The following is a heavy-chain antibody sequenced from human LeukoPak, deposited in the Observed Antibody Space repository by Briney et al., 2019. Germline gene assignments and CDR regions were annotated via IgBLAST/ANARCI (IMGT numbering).Heavy chain of an antibody. Sequence: PGGSLTLSCAPSGFTFSIYAMSWVRQAPGRGRGWVSGISNSGAGKYYADSVKGHFTISRDNAKNSLYLQMNSLRAGDTAVYYCARDQEGRLRWGFYYYYYMDVWGKGTTVTISS. CDR3: ARDQEGRLRWGFYYYYYMDV. D-gene: IGHD4-23*01. V-gene: IGHV3-21*01. CDR1: GFTFSIYA. J-gene: IGHJ6*03. CDR2: ISNSGAGK.